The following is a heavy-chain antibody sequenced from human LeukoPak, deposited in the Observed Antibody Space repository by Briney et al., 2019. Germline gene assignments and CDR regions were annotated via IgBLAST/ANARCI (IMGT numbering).Heavy chain of an antibody. CDR3: ARVSGYCTSTSCHDY. CDR1: GYTFGNYG. J-gene: IGHJ4*02. Sequence: ASVKVSCKASGYTFGNYGISWVRQAPGQGLEWMGWISAYNGNADYAQNLQGRVTMATDTSTSTAYMDLRSLRPDDTAVYYCARVSGYCTSTSCHDYWGQGTLVSDSS. D-gene: IGHD2-2*01. V-gene: IGHV1-18*01. CDR2: ISAYNGNA.